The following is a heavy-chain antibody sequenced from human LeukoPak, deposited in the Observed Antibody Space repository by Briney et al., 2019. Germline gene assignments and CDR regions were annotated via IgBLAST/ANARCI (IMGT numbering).Heavy chain of an antibody. CDR2: ISNGGSNI. J-gene: IGHJ4*02. CDR3: ARDRGYRGYGDFDN. Sequence: GGSLRLSCTASEFTFSSYEMNWVRQAPGKGLEWVAYISNGGSNIRYADSVEGRLTISRDNAKNSLYLQMNSPRTEDTAVYFCARDRGYRGYGDFDNWGQGILVTVSS. D-gene: IGHD5-12*01. V-gene: IGHV3-48*03. CDR1: EFTFSSYE.